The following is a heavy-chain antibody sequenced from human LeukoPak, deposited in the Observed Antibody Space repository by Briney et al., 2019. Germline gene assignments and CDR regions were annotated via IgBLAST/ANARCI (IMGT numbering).Heavy chain of an antibody. CDR1: GFTFSSYW. J-gene: IGHJ4*02. CDR3: AREGPLGYCSSTSCSLDY. CDR2: INSDGSST. D-gene: IGHD2-2*01. V-gene: IGHV3-74*01. Sequence: GGSLRLSCAASGFTFSSYWMHWVRQAPGKGLVWVSRINSDGSSTSYADSVKGRFTISRDNDKNTLYLQMNSLRAEDTAVYYCAREGPLGYCSSTSCSLDYWGQGTLVTVSS.